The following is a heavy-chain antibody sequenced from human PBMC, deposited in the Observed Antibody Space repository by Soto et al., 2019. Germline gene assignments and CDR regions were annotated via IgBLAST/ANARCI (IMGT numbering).Heavy chain of an antibody. Sequence: GGSLRLSCAASGFTFSSYAMSWVRQAPGKGLEWVSAISGSGGSTYYADSVKGRFTISRDNSKNTLYLQMNSLRAEDTAVYYCAKDLWAGGEWLRFYYYYGMDVWGQGTTVTVSS. D-gene: IGHD5-12*01. V-gene: IGHV3-23*01. CDR1: GFTFSSYA. CDR3: AKDLWAGGEWLRFYYYYGMDV. J-gene: IGHJ6*02. CDR2: ISGSGGST.